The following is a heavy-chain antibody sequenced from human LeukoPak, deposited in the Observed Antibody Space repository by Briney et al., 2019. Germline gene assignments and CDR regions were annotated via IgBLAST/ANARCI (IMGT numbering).Heavy chain of an antibody. CDR3: ARVRLNQLGIFDY. CDR1: GGSFSGFY. Sequence: SETLSLTCAVYGGSFSGFYWSWIRQPPGKGLEWIGEINHSGSSNYNPSLKSRGTISVDTSKNQFSLKLSSVTAADTAVYYCARVRLNQLGIFDYWGQGTLVTVSS. CDR2: INHSGSS. D-gene: IGHD7-27*01. V-gene: IGHV4-34*01. J-gene: IGHJ4*02.